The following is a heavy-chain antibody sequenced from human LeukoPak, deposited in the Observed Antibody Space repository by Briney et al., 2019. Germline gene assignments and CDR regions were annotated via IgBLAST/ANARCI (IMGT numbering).Heavy chain of an antibody. CDR3: ASTAMVRGVIMQPFDY. CDR2: IYYSGST. D-gene: IGHD3-10*01. J-gene: IGHJ4*02. CDR1: GGSISSSSYY. Sequence: PSETLSLTCTVSGGSISSSSYYWGRIRQPPGKGLEWIGSIYYSGSTYYNPSLKSRVTISVDTSKNQFSLKLSSVTAADTAVYYCASTAMVRGVIMQPFDYWGQGTLVTVSS. V-gene: IGHV4-39*01.